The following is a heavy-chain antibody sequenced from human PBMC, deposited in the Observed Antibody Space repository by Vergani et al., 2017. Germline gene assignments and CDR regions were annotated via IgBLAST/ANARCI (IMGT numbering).Heavy chain of an antibody. CDR1: GGPSSSYH. Sequence: QVQLQESGPGLVKPSETLSLTCTVPGGPSSSYHRSWIRQPSGKGLEWIGYIYYSGGTNYNPPLKSRVTISVDTSKNQFSLKLSSVTAADTAVYYCAKVGYYYDSGGYYNDYWGQGTLVTVSS. V-gene: IGHV4-59*01. J-gene: IGHJ4*02. CDR2: IYYSGGT. D-gene: IGHD3-22*01. CDR3: AKVGYYYDSGGYYNDY.